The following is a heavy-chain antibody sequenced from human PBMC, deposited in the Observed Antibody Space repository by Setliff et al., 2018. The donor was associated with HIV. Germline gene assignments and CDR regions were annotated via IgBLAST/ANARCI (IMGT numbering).Heavy chain of an antibody. D-gene: IGHD3-9*01. CDR3: ARARERYYDILTGRVSDGFDI. V-gene: IGHV4-39*07. J-gene: IGHJ3*02. CDR1: GGSISSSSYY. Sequence: SETLSLTCTVSGGSISSSSYYWGWIRQPPGKGLEWIGSIDYSGSTSYNPSLKSRVTVSVDTPENQFSLKLSSVTAADTAVYYCARARERYYDILTGRVSDGFDIWGQGTMVTVSS. CDR2: IDYSGST.